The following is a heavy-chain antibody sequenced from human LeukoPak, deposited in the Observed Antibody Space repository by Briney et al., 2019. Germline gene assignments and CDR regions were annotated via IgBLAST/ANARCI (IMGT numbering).Heavy chain of an antibody. Sequence: GASVKVSCKASGGTFSSYAISWVRQAPGQGLEWMGRISGYSGDTIYSQKLQGRVIMTTDTTTNTAYMELRSLRSDDTAVYYCAREGPGFDYWGQGTLVTVSS. D-gene: IGHD2-8*02. J-gene: IGHJ4*02. CDR3: AREGPGFDY. CDR2: ISGYSGDT. V-gene: IGHV1-18*01. CDR1: GGTFSSYA.